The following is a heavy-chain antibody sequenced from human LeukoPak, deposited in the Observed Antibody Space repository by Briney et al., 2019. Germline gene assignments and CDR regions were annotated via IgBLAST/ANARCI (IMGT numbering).Heavy chain of an antibody. Sequence: PGKSLRLSCAASGFTFSSFGMHWVRQAPGKGLEWVAVIWYDGSEKFYADSVKGRFTISSDNSKNTLYLQMNSLRVEDTAAYYCARGGNAFDIWGQGTVVTVSS. CDR2: IWYDGSEK. V-gene: IGHV3-33*01. CDR3: ARGGNAFDI. CDR1: GFTFSSFG. J-gene: IGHJ3*02.